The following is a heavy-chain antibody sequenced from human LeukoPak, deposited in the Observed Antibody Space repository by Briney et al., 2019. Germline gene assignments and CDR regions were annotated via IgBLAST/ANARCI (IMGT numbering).Heavy chain of an antibody. Sequence: SETLSLTCTVSGDSISSSSYYWGWIRQPPGKGLEWIGSIYHSGSTYYNPSLKSRVTISVDTSKNQFSLKLSSMTAADTAVYYCARQARVEVTREYYFDYWGQGTLVTVSS. CDR2: IYHSGST. J-gene: IGHJ4*02. D-gene: IGHD4-17*01. CDR1: GDSISSSSYY. V-gene: IGHV4-39*01. CDR3: ARQARVEVTREYYFDY.